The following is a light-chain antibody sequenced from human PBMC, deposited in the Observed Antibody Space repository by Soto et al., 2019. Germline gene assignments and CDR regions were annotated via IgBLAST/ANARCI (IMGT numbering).Light chain of an antibody. CDR3: MQPLQSPVYT. CDR1: QSLLHASGNTY. Sequence: DIVMTQFPLSLPVSPGESASISCTSSQSLLHASGNTYLDWYRQKPVQSPQLLIYLASNRSSGVPDRFSGIGAGTEFTLKIDRVEADDVAVYYCMQPLQSPVYTFGQGTRLEIK. V-gene: IGKV2-28*01. CDR2: LAS. J-gene: IGKJ2*01.